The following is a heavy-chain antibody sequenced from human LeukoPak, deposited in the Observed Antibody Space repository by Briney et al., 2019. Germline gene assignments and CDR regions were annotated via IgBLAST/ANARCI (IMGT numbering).Heavy chain of an antibody. CDR1: GFTFSSHW. V-gene: IGHV3-7*02. J-gene: IGHJ6*02. Sequence: PGGSLRLSCAGSGFTFSSHWMNWVRQAPGKGLEWVASIKDDGSEKHFLDSVNGRFATSRDNAKNSLYLQMSSLRAEDTAVYYCARRGITISGVLVYHYSGLDVWGQGTTVTVSS. D-gene: IGHD3-3*01. CDR2: IKDDGSEK. CDR3: ARRGITISGVLVYHYSGLDV.